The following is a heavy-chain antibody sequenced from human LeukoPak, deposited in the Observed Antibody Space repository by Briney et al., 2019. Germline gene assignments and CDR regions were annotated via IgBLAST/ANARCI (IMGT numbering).Heavy chain of an antibody. D-gene: IGHD3-3*02. CDR3: ARGIFALDY. J-gene: IGHJ4*02. Sequence: ASVKVSCKTSGYTFTNYGITWVRQAPGQGLEWMGWISSYNANTKYAEKFQGRISMTTDTSTSTAYMELTSLRSDDTAVHYCARGIFALDYWGQGTLVTVS. CDR2: ISSYNANT. CDR1: GYTFTNYG. V-gene: IGHV1-18*01.